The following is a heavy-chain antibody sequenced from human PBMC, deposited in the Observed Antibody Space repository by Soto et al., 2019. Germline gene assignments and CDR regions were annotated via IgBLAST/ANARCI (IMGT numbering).Heavy chain of an antibody. V-gene: IGHV1-2*04. J-gene: IGHJ5*02. Sequence: ASVKVSCEAPGYTFAGYHMHFAWPAPGQGLEWMGWINSTSGGTNYPQKLQGCVTITRDTSTSTAYMALSRLRSDDTAVYYSARVGTLTGPPAWFDPWGPGHLLPLSS. CDR1: GYTFAGYH. CDR2: INSTSGGT. D-gene: IGHD1-20*01. CDR3: ARVGTLTGPPAWFDP.